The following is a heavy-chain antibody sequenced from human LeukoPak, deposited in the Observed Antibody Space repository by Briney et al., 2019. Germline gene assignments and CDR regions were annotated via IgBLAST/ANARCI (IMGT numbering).Heavy chain of an antibody. V-gene: IGHV5-51*01. D-gene: IGHD5-18*01. CDR3: ARLLGDTAMVTSSFDY. CDR1: GYTFTSYW. J-gene: IGHJ4*02. CDR2: IYPGDSDT. Sequence: KVSCKASGYTFTSYWIGWVRQMPGKGLEWMGIIYPGDSDTRYSPSFQGQVTISADKSISTAYLQWSSLKASDTAMYYCARLLGDTAMVTSSFDYWGQGTLVTVSS.